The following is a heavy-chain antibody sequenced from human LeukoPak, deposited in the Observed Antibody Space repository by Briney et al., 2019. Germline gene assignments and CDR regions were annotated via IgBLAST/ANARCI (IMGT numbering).Heavy chain of an antibody. CDR2: INHSGST. CDR1: SGSISTSNYY. CDR3: ARRRGRCSSTSCYFPVDY. D-gene: IGHD2-2*01. V-gene: IGHV4-39*07. J-gene: IGHJ4*02. Sequence: PSETLSLTCTVSSGSISTSNYYWSWIRQPPGKGLEWIGEINHSGSTNYNPSLKSRVTISVDTSKNQFSLKLSSVTAADTAVYYCARRRGRCSSTSCYFPVDYWGQGTLVTVSS.